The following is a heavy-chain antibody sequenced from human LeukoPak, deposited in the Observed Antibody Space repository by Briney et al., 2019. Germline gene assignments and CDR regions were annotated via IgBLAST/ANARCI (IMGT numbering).Heavy chain of an antibody. V-gene: IGHV1-2*02. CDR3: ARDVCSSTSCSVYFDY. CDR2: INPNSGGT. J-gene: IGHJ4*02. D-gene: IGHD2-2*01. CDR1: GYTFTSYD. Sequence: ASVKVSCKASGYTFTSYDINWVRQAPGQGLEWMGWINPNSGGTNYAQKFQGRVTMTRDTSISTAYMELSRLRSDDTAVYYCARDVCSSTSCSVYFDYWGQGTLVTVSS.